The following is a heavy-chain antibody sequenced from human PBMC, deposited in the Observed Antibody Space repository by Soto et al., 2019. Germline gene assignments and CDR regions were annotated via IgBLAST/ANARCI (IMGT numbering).Heavy chain of an antibody. V-gene: IGHV4-4*02. CDR3: SRANRDKWNMRPAFDI. D-gene: IGHD1-1*01. J-gene: IGHJ3*02. CDR1: SGSMSSSNW. Sequence: SETLSLTCAVSSGSMSSSNWWSWVRQPPGRRLEWIGEIYHSGSTNYNQSLKSRVTISVDKSKNQFSLKLSSVTVADTAVYYCSRANRDKWNMRPAFDIWGQGTMVTVSS. CDR2: IYHSGST.